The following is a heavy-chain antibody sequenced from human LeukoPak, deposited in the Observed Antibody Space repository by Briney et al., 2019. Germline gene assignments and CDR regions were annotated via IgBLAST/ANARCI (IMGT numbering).Heavy chain of an antibody. CDR3: ARDGRCGGDCYAS. CDR1: GFSFSSYT. CDR2: ISSSSSYI. V-gene: IGHV3-21*01. Sequence: KPGGSLRLSCAASGFSFSSYTMNWARQAPGKGLEWVSIISSSSSYIYYADSVKGRFTISRDNAKNALYLQMNSLRVEDTAVYYCARDGRCGGDCYASWGQGTLVTVSS. J-gene: IGHJ4*02. D-gene: IGHD2-21*02.